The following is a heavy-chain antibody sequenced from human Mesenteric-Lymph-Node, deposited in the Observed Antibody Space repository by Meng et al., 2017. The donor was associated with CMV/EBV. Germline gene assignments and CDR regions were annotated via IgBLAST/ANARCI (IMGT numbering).Heavy chain of an antibody. CDR3: ARACRQVSNCYLDS. D-gene: IGHD4-11*01. CDR2: IRGDDST. V-gene: IGHV3-23*01. J-gene: IGHJ4*02. Sequence: GESLKISCAASGFTFSSYAMSWVRQAPGKGLEWVSFIRGDDSTSYTDSVQGRFTISRDNSKNTVYLQMNSLRAEDTAVYYCARACRQVSNCYLDSWGQGIQVTVSS. CDR1: GFTFSSYA.